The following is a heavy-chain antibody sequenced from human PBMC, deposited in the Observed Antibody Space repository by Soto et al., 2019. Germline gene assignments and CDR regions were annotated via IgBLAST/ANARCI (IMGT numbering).Heavy chain of an antibody. CDR1: GFSLSTSGVG. CDR2: IYWDDDK. V-gene: IGHV2-5*02. D-gene: IGHD6-25*01. J-gene: IGHJ4*02. CDR3: AHSRLHSPADY. Sequence: QITLKESGPTLVKPTQTLTLTCTFSGFSLSTSGVGVGWIRQPPGKALEWLALIYWDDDKRYSPSLKSRLTITKDTTKHTVVLTMPNMDPVDTATYYCAHSRLHSPADYWGQGTLLTVSS.